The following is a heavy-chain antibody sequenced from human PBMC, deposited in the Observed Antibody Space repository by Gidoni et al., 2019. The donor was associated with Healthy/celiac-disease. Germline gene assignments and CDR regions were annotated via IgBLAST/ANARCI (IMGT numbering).Heavy chain of an antibody. Sequence: QVQLVESGGGVVQPGRSLRLSCAASGFTFSSYAMHWVRQAPGKGLEWVAVISYDGSNKYYADSVKGRFTISRDNSKNTLYLQMNSLRAEDTAVYYCARDGGSSSWYSLVGGAFDIWGQGTMVTVSS. V-gene: IGHV3-30*04. CDR3: ARDGGSSSWYSLVGGAFDI. CDR2: ISYDGSNK. CDR1: GFTFSSYA. J-gene: IGHJ3*02. D-gene: IGHD6-13*01.